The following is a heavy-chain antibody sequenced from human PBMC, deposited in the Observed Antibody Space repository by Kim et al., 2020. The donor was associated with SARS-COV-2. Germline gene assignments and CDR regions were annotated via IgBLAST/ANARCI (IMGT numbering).Heavy chain of an antibody. CDR2: IYYSGST. CDR3: ARRLQYYYDSSGSPFDY. V-gene: IGHV4-39*01. Sequence: SETLSLTCTVSGGSISSSSYYWGWIRQPPGKGLEWIGSIYYSGSTYYNPSLKSRVTISVDTSKNQFSLKLSSVTAADTAMYYCARRLQYYYDSSGSPFDYWGQGTLVTVSS. CDR1: GGSISSSSYY. D-gene: IGHD3-22*01. J-gene: IGHJ4*02.